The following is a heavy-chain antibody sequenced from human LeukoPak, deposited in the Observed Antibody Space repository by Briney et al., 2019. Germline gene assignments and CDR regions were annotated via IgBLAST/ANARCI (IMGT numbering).Heavy chain of an antibody. CDR1: GYTFTSYY. V-gene: IGHV1-46*01. CDR2: INPSGGST. CDR3: ARHYSSRAHWFDP. Sequence: ASVKVSCKASGYTFTSYYMQWVRQAPGQGLEWMGIINPSGGSTTYAQKFQGRVTMTRDTSTSTVCMELSSLRSEDTAVYYCARHYSSRAHWFDPWGQGTLVTVSS. J-gene: IGHJ5*02. D-gene: IGHD6-13*01.